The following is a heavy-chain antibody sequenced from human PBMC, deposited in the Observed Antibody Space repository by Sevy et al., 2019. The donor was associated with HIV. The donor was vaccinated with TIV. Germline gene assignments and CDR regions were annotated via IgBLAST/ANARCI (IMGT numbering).Heavy chain of an antibody. Sequence: GGSLRLSCAASGFTFDDYTMHWVRQAPGKGLEWVSLINWNGDDTYYADSVKGRFTISRDNSRNSLYLQMNSLRTEDTALYYCAKERNCGRDCLYFQYWGQGTLVTVSS. CDR3: AKERNCGRDCLYFQY. D-gene: IGHD2-21*02. CDR2: INWNGDDT. J-gene: IGHJ1*01. CDR1: GFTFDDYT. V-gene: IGHV3-43*01.